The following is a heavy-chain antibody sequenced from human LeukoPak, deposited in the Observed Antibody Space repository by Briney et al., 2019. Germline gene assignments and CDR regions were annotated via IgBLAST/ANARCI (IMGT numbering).Heavy chain of an antibody. CDR1: GFTFGHYA. Sequence: GRSLRLSCTTSGFTFGHYALSWFRQAPGKGLEWVGFIRSKAYGGTTEYAAPVKGRFSISRDDSKSIGYLQMNSLKTEDTAVYFCARDCSSTNCYAPVDYWGQGALVTVSS. J-gene: IGHJ4*02. CDR3: ARDCSSTNCYAPVDY. D-gene: IGHD2-2*01. V-gene: IGHV3-49*03. CDR2: IRSKAYGGTT.